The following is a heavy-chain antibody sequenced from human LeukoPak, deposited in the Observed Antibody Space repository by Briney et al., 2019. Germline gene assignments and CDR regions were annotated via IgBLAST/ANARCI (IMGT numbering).Heavy chain of an antibody. CDR1: GFTFSTYT. V-gene: IGHV3-48*04. CDR2: ISSGGLTI. D-gene: IGHD4/OR15-4a*01. Sequence: GGSLRLSCVASGFTFSTYTFNWVRQAPGKGLEWLSYISSGGLTIFYADSVKGRFTISRDNTKNSIFLDMTNLRAKDTAVYYCARDFDYGDYIDFWGQGTLVAVSS. J-gene: IGHJ4*02. CDR3: ARDFDYGDYIDF.